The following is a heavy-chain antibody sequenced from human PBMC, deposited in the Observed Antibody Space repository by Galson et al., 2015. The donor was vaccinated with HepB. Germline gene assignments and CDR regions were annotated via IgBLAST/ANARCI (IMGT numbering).Heavy chain of an antibody. CDR3: ARSFYYYYMDV. CDR1: GGSISSGGYY. Sequence: TLSLTCTVSGGSISSGGYYWTWIRQHPGKGLEWIGYIYYSGSTYYNPSLKSRVTISVHTSKNQFSLQLSSVTAADTAVYYCARSFYYYYMDVWGKGTTVTVSS. CDR2: IYYSGST. J-gene: IGHJ6*03. V-gene: IGHV4-31*03.